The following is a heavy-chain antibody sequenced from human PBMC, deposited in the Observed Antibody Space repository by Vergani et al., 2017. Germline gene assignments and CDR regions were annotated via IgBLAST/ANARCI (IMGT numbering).Heavy chain of an antibody. Sequence: QLQLQESGPGLVKPSATLSLTCSVSVASIRSSNYYWGWIRQPPGKGLECIASIYYSGSTYYNPSLKSRVTISVDTSKNQFSLKLSSVTAADTAVYFCARHSTVEWLVKLGWIDPWGQGILVTVSS. D-gene: IGHD6-19*01. CDR3: ARHSTVEWLVKLGWIDP. CDR1: VASIRSSNYY. J-gene: IGHJ5*02. CDR2: IYYSGST. V-gene: IGHV4-39*01.